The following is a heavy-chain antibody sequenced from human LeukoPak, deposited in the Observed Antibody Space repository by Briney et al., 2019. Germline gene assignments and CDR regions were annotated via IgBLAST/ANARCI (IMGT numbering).Heavy chain of an antibody. CDR1: GGSISSSSYY. CDR2: IYYSGST. V-gene: IGHV4-39*07. Sequence: SETLSLTCTVSGGSISSSSYYWGWIRQPPGKGLEWIGSIYYSGSTYYNPSLKSRVTISVDTSKNQFSLKLSSVTAADTAVYYCARDKGRIAAAGPYYYYGMDVWGQGTTVTVSS. D-gene: IGHD6-13*01. CDR3: ARDKGRIAAAGPYYYYGMDV. J-gene: IGHJ6*02.